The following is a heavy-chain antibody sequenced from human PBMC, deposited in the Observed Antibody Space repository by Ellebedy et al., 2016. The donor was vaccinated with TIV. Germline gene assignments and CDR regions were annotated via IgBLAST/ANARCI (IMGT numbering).Heavy chain of an antibody. CDR3: ARDTRTTNDY. CDR1: GGSVSSSNC. V-gene: IGHV4-4*02. J-gene: IGHJ4*02. CDR2: IYHSGST. D-gene: IGHD4-17*01. Sequence: SETLSLXXVVSGGSVSSSNCRSWVRQPPGKGLEWTGKIYHSGSTNYNPSLKSRVTISVDKSKNQFSLKLSSVTAADTAVYYCARDTRTTNDYWGQGTLVTVSS.